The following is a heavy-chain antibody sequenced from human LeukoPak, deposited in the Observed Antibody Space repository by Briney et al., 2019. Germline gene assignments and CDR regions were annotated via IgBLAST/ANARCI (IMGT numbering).Heavy chain of an antibody. V-gene: IGHV3-48*01. CDR1: GFTFSSYS. CDR2: ISSSSSTI. CDR3: ARDLEWDTAMVNPTGY. Sequence: GGSLRLSCAASGFTFSSYSMTWVRQAPGKGLEWVSYISSSSSTIYYADSVKGRFTISRDNAKNSLYLQMNSLRAEDTAVYYCARDLEWDTAMVNPTGYWGQGTLVTASS. J-gene: IGHJ4*02. D-gene: IGHD5-18*01.